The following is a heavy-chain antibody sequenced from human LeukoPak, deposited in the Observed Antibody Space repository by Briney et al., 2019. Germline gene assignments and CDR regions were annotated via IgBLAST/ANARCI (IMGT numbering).Heavy chain of an antibody. D-gene: IGHD1-26*01. Sequence: GRSLRLSRAASGFTFDDYAMHWVRQAPGKGLEWVSGISWNSGSIGYADSVKGRFTISRDNAKNSLYLQMNSLRAEDTALYYCAKDRYGGSSTHLEYWGQGTLVTVSS. CDR3: AKDRYGGSSTHLEY. V-gene: IGHV3-9*01. CDR1: GFTFDDYA. CDR2: ISWNSGSI. J-gene: IGHJ4*02.